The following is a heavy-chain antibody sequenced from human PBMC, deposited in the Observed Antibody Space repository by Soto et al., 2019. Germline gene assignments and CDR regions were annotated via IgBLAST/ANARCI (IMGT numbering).Heavy chain of an antibody. J-gene: IGHJ4*02. V-gene: IGHV4-39*07. CDR3: ARGVTTVTTFDY. D-gene: IGHD4-17*01. CDR2: IYHSGST. Sequence: SETLSLTCTVSGGSISSSSYYWGWIRQPPGKGLEWIGYIYHSGSTYYNPSLKSRVTISVDRSKNQFSLKLSSVTAADTAVYYCARGVTTVTTFDYWGQGTRVTVAS. CDR1: GGSISSSSYY.